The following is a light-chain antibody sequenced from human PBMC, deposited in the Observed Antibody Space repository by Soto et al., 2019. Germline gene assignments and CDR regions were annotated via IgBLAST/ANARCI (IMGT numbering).Light chain of an antibody. CDR2: AAS. J-gene: IGKJ2*01. CDR1: QNINNW. Sequence: DIQMTQSPSTLSASVGDGVTITCRASQNINNWLAWYQQKPGKAPNLLIYAASSLQSGVPPRFSGSGSGTQFTLTITRLQPEDFATYYCQQYNVHSTFGQGTKLESK. CDR3: QQYNVHST. V-gene: IGKV1-5*01.